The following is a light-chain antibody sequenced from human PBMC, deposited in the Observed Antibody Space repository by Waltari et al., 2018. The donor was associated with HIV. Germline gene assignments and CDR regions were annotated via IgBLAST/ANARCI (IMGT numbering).Light chain of an antibody. Sequence: DIQITQSPSSLSASVGDRVTITCRTSQYINMYLNWYQQKPGKAPTLLIFAASTLHTEVPSRFSASGAGTIFSLAISSFQPDDVATYFCQQTFTRPLTFGAGTRVEI. CDR2: AAS. CDR3: QQTFTRPLT. V-gene: IGKV1-39*01. CDR1: QYINMY. J-gene: IGKJ4*01.